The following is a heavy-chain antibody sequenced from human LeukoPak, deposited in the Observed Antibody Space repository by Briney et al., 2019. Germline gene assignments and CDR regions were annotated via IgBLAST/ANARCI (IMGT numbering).Heavy chain of an antibody. J-gene: IGHJ4*02. CDR1: GGSFSGYY. CDR2: INHSGST. V-gene: IGHV4-34*01. CDR3: ARHSDSSGYTNFDY. D-gene: IGHD3-22*01. Sequence: SETLSLTCAVHGGSFSGYYWSWIRQPPGKGLEWIGEINHSGSTNYNPSLKSRVTISVDTSKNQFSLKLSSVTAADTAVYYCARHSDSSGYTNFDYWGQGTLVTVSS.